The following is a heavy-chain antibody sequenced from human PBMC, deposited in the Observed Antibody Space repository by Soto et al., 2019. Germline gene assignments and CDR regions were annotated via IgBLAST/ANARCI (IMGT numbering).Heavy chain of an antibody. J-gene: IGHJ4*02. CDR3: AKDSSYSSSEWY. Sequence: EVQLLESGGGLVQPGGSLRLSCAASGFTFSSYAMSWVRQAPGKGLEWVSAMSGSGGSTYYADSVKGRFTISRDNSKNTLYLQMNSRRAEDTAVYYCAKDSSYSSSEWYWGQGTLVTVSS. CDR1: GFTFSSYA. V-gene: IGHV3-23*01. CDR2: MSGSGGST. D-gene: IGHD6-6*01.